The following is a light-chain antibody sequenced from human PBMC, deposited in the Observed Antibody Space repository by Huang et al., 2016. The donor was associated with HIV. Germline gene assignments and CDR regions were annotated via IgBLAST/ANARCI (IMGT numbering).Light chain of an antibody. CDR2: SAS. CDR3: LQDYNYPRT. Sequence: AIEMTQSPSSLSAFVGDRVTITWRASQGIRNDLAWYQQKPGKAPKLLVYSASSLQSGVPTRFSGSGSGTDFSLTNSSLQPEDFATYYCLQDYNYPRTFGQGTNLEIK. J-gene: IGKJ2*01. CDR1: QGIRND. V-gene: IGKV1-6*01.